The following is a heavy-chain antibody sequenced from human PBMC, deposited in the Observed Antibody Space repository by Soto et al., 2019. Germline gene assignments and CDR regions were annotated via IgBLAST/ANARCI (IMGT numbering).Heavy chain of an antibody. Sequence: SETLSLTCTVSGGSISSGGYYWSWIRQHPGKGLEWIGYIYYSGSTYYNPSLKGRVTISVDTSKNQFSLKLSSVTAADTAVYYCARHDYGDYATMVTRMDVWGQGTTVTVSS. CDR1: GGSISSGGYY. CDR2: IYYSGST. D-gene: IGHD4-17*01. V-gene: IGHV4-31*03. J-gene: IGHJ6*02. CDR3: ARHDYGDYATMVTRMDV.